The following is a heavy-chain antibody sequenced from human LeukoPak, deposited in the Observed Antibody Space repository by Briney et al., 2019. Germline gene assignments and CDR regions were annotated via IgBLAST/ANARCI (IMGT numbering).Heavy chain of an antibody. D-gene: IGHD5-24*01. CDR1: GFTFSVSY. CDR3: ARDWIGDGYNYYHYFDY. V-gene: IGHV3-11*01. Sequence: PGGSLRLSCSASGFTFSVSYMSWIRQAPGKGLEWISYISSSGSTIYYADSVKGRFTISRDNAKNSLYLQMNRLGAEDTAVYYCARDWIGDGYNYYHYFDYWGQGTLVTVSS. J-gene: IGHJ4*02. CDR2: ISSSGSTI.